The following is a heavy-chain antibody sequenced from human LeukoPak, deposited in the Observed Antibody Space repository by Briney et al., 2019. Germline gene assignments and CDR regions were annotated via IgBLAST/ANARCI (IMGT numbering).Heavy chain of an antibody. V-gene: IGHV3-23*01. D-gene: IGHD4-17*01. CDR2: ISASSTTS. Sequence: GGSLRLSCAASGFTFGSHAMNWVRQAPGKGLEWVSSISASSTTSNYADSVKGRFAISRENSKNTVYLQINNLRTEDTAIYYCAKTRTTVISPMDSWGQGTLVTVS. CDR3: AKTRTTVISPMDS. J-gene: IGHJ4*02. CDR1: GFTFGSHA.